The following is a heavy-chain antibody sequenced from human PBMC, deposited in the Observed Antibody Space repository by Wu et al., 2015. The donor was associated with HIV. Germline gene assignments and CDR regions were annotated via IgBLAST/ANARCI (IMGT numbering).Heavy chain of an antibody. D-gene: IGHD1/OR15-1a*01. J-gene: IGHJ3*02. V-gene: IGHV1-46*03. CDR2: INPGVNRI. Sequence: QVQLVQSGAEVRKPGASVKVSCKASGYTFTQTYLHWVRQAPGQGLEWLGIINPGVNRISYAQKFQGRLTITRDTSMSTVYMELSSLRYEDTAVYYCAARIGNMEAFSIWGQGTMVTVSS. CDR3: AARIGNMEAFSI. CDR1: GYTFTQTY.